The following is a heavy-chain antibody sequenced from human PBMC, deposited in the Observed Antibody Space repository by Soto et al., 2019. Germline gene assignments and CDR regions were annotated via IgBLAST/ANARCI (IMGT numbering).Heavy chain of an antibody. CDR3: ARERPDGCKLDP. Sequence: PSETLSLTCTVSGGSASRDDSYWSRWSWIRQSPGKGLEWIGFISYNGGTDYNPSLKSRVTISVDTSKNQFSLNLSSVTAAGTAVYYCARERPDGCKLDPWGQGTLVIVS. CDR1: GGSASRDDSY. J-gene: IGHJ5*02. D-gene: IGHD6-19*01. CDR2: ISYNGGT. V-gene: IGHV4-61*08.